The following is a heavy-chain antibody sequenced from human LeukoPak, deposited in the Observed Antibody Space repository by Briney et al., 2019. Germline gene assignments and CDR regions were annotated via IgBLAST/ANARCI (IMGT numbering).Heavy chain of an antibody. CDR1: GFTFSRFD. Sequence: GGSLRLSCAASGFTFSRFDMSWVRQAPGKGLEWVAGISGSGVNKDYADSVKGRFTISRDNSKNTVYLQMNSLRADDTAVYYCAKAGAYYDILTGYYPPLYDYYGMDVWGQGTTVTVSS. V-gene: IGHV3-23*01. D-gene: IGHD3-9*01. J-gene: IGHJ6*02. CDR3: AKAGAYYDILTGYYPPLYDYYGMDV. CDR2: ISGSGVNK.